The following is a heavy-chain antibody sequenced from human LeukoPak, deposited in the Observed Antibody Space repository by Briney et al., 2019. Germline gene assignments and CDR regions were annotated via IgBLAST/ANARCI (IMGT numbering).Heavy chain of an antibody. D-gene: IGHD2-15*01. V-gene: IGHV3-66*02. CDR3: ARESWSGGTCRHDY. CDR1: GFTDSSNY. CDR2: IYAGGST. J-gene: IGHJ4*02. Sequence: GSLRLSCAASGFTDSSNYMSWVRQAPAQGLEWVSVIYAGGSTYYADSVKGRFTISRDNSKNTVSLQMNSLRGEDTAVYYCARESWSGGTCRHDYWGQGTLVTVSS.